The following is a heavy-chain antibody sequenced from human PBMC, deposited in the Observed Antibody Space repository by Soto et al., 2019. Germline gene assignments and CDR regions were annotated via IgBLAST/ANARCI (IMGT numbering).Heavy chain of an antibody. D-gene: IGHD6-19*01. Sequence: GGSLRLSCAASGFTFSDYYMSWIRQAPGKGLEWVSYISSSGSTIYYADSVKGRFTISRDNAKNSLYLQMNSLRAEDTAVYYCARTHHGYSSGWYSRGYYFDYWGQGTLVTVSS. CDR2: ISSSGSTI. CDR1: GFTFSDYY. J-gene: IGHJ4*02. CDR3: ARTHHGYSSGWYSRGYYFDY. V-gene: IGHV3-11*01.